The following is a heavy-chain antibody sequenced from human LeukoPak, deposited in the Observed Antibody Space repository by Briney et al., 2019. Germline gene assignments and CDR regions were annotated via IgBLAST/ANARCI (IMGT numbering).Heavy chain of an antibody. V-gene: IGHV3-7*01. CDR2: IRQDGSEL. CDR3: ARESATTGH. Sequence: PGGSLRLSCAASGFTFSNYWMTWVRQAPGRGLEWVANIRQDGSELYYADSVKGRFTISRDNAKNSLYLQMNNLRVEDTAVYYCARESATTGHWGQGTLVTVSS. D-gene: IGHD1-26*01. CDR1: GFTFSNYW. J-gene: IGHJ4*02.